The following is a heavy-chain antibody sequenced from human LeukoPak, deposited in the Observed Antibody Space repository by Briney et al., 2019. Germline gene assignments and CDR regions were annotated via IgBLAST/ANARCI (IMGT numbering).Heavy chain of an antibody. V-gene: IGHV3-74*01. CDR1: GFTFSNYW. D-gene: IGHD3-22*01. J-gene: IGHJ4*01. CDR2: SDGGGSST. CDR3: ARGPGSSGGAYVGDY. Sequence: GGSLRLSCAASGFTFSNYWMHWVRQVPGKGLVWVSRSDGGGSSTSYADSVKGRFSISRDNAKSILYLQMNSLRAEDTAVYCCARGPGSSGGAYVGDYWGHGTLVTVSS.